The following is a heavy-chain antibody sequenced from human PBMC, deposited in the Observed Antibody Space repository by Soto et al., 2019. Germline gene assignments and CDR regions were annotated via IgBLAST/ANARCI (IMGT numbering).Heavy chain of an antibody. D-gene: IGHD3-10*01. CDR2: IWYDGSNK. V-gene: IGHV3-33*01. CDR1: GFTFSSYG. J-gene: IGHJ4*02. Sequence: QVQLVESGGGVVQPGRSLRLSCAASGFTFSSYGMHWVRQAPGKGLEWVAVIWYDGSNKYYADSVKGRFTISRDNSKNTLYLQMNSLRAEDTAVYYCTRDSVDRSFDYWGQGTLVTVSS. CDR3: TRDSVDRSFDY.